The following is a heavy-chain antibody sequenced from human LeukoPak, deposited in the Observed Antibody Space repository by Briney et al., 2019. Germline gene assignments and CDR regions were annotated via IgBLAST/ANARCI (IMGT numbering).Heavy chain of an antibody. J-gene: IGHJ3*02. V-gene: IGHV3-30*18. D-gene: IGHD3-22*01. CDR2: ISYDGSNK. CDR1: GFTFSSYG. Sequence: PGGSLRLSCAASGFTFSSYGMHWFRQAPGKGLEWVAVISYDGSNKYYADSVKGRFTISRDNSKNTLYLQMNSLRAEDTAVYYCAKDLDSSGYYLDTFDIWGQGTMVTVSS. CDR3: AKDLDSSGYYLDTFDI.